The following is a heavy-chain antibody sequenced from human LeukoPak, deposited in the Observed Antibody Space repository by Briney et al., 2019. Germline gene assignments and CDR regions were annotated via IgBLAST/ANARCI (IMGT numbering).Heavy chain of an antibody. J-gene: IGHJ3*02. CDR1: GYSISSGYY. D-gene: IGHD3-10*01. Sequence: SETLSLTCTVSGYSISSGYYWGWIRQPPGKGLEWIGSIYHSGSTYYNPSLKGRVTISVDKSKNQFSLKLSSVTAADTAVYYCARRELWFGELSYDAFDIWGQGTTVTVSS. CDR3: ARRELWFGELSYDAFDI. CDR2: IYHSGST. V-gene: IGHV4-38-2*02.